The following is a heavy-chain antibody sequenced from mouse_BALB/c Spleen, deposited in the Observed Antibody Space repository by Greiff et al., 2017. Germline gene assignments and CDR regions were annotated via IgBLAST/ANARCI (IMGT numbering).Heavy chain of an antibody. CDR2: INPSNGGT. J-gene: IGHJ4*01. V-gene: IGHV1S81*02. D-gene: IGHD2-2*01. CDR3: TRYYGSGGMDY. Sequence: QVQLQQSGAELVKPGASVKLSCKASGYTFTSYYMYWVKQRPGQGLEWIGEINPSNGGTNFNEKFKSKATLTVDKSSSTAYMQLSSLTSEDSAVYYCTRYYGSGGMDYWGQGTSVTVSS. CDR1: GYTFTSYY.